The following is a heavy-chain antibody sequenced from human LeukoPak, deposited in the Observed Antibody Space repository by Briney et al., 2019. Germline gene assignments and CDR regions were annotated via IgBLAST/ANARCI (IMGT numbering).Heavy chain of an antibody. CDR3: AKATGYCFGGSCYSDAFDI. CDR1: GFTFSSFG. Sequence: GGCLRLSCAASGFTFSSFGVHWVREAPGKGLEWGAFIRYDGSNKYYEDSVKGRFTISRDNSKNTLYLQMNSLRAEDTAVYYCAKATGYCFGGSCYSDAFDIWGQGTMVTVSS. CDR2: IRYDGSNK. J-gene: IGHJ3*02. D-gene: IGHD2-15*01. V-gene: IGHV3-30*02.